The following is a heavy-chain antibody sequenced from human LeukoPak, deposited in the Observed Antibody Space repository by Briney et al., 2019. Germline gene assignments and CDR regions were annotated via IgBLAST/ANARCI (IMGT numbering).Heavy chain of an antibody. CDR3: AKDSAGSYYGSGSYSYI. CDR1: GYTFTSYG. Sequence: ASVKVSCKASGYTFTSYGISWVRQAPGQGLEWMGWISAYNGNTNYAQKLQGRVTMTTDTSTSTAYMELSSLRFEDTALYYCAKDSAGSYYGSGSYSYIWGQGTMVTVSS. D-gene: IGHD3-10*01. CDR2: ISAYNGNT. V-gene: IGHV1-18*01. J-gene: IGHJ3*02.